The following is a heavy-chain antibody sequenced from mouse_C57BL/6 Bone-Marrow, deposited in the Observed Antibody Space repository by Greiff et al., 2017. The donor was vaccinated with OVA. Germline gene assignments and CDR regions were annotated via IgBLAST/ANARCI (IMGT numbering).Heavy chain of an antibody. CDR1: GFTFSSYT. CDR3: ARRITTVEYFDV. V-gene: IGHV5-9*01. D-gene: IGHD1-1*01. J-gene: IGHJ1*03. Sequence: EVQRVESGGGLVKPGGSLKLSCAASGFTFSSYTMSWVRQTPEKRLEWVATISGGGGNTYYPDSVKGRFTISRDNAKNTLYLQMSSLRSEDTALDYCARRITTVEYFDVWGTGTTVTVSS. CDR2: ISGGGGNT.